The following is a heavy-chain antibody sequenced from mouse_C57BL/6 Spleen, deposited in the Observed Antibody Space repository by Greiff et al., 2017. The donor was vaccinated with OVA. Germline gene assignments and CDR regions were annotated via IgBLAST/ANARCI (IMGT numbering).Heavy chain of an antibody. J-gene: IGHJ3*01. V-gene: IGHV1-69*01. Sequence: QVQLQQSGAELVMPGASVKLSCKASGYTFTSYWMHWVKQRPGQGLEWIGEIDPSDSYTNYNQKFKGKSTLTVDKSSSTACMQLSSLTSEDSAVYYCASRGIYYGNSFAYWGQGTLVTVSA. D-gene: IGHD2-1*01. CDR2: IDPSDSYT. CDR1: GYTFTSYW. CDR3: ASRGIYYGNSFAY.